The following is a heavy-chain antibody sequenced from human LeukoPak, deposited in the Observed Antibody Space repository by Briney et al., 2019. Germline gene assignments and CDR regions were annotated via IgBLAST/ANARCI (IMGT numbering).Heavy chain of an antibody. V-gene: IGHV3-48*03. Sequence: GSLRLSCAASGFTFSSYEMNWVRQAPGKGLEWVSYISSSGSTIYYADSVKGRFTISRDNAKNSLYLQMNSLRAEDTAVYYCARTPYDYGDYYFDYWGQGTLVTVSS. CDR2: ISSSGSTI. J-gene: IGHJ4*02. CDR1: GFTFSSYE. CDR3: ARTPYDYGDYYFDY. D-gene: IGHD4-17*01.